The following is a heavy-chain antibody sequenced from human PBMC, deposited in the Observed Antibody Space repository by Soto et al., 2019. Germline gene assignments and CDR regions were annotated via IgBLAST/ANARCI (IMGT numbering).Heavy chain of an antibody. Sequence: QVQLQESGPGLVKPSQTLSLTCTVSGGSISSGGYYWSWIRQHPGKGLEWIGYIYYSGSTYYNPSLKSRVTISVDTSKNHFSLKLSSVTAADTAVYYCARGEAANDYWYFDLWGRGTLVTVSS. CDR1: GGSISSGGYY. CDR3: ARGEAANDYWYFDL. CDR2: IYYSGST. J-gene: IGHJ2*01. D-gene: IGHD1-1*01. V-gene: IGHV4-31*03.